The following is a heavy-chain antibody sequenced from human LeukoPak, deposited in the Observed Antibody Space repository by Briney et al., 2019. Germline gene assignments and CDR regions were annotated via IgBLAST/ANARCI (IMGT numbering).Heavy chain of an antibody. CDR2: ISSSTGYI. CDR1: GFTFSSSS. V-gene: IGHV3-21*01. Sequence: SGGSPRLSCAASGFTFSSSSMNWVRQAPGKGLEWVSSISSSTGYIYYADSVKGRFTISRDNAKNSLYLQMNSLRAEDTAVYYCARKGYAFDIWGQGTMVTVSS. J-gene: IGHJ3*02. CDR3: ARKGYAFDI.